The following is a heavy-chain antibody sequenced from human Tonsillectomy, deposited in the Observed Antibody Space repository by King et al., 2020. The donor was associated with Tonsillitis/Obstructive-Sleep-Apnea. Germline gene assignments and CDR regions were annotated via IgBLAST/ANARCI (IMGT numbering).Heavy chain of an antibody. D-gene: IGHD3-10*01. V-gene: IGHV3-9*01. CDR3: ARSISGFRGPFDY. J-gene: IGHJ4*02. CDR2: ISWNSGII. CDR1: GFTFKDYA. Sequence: QLVQSGGGSVQPGRSLRLSCATSGFTFKDYAMHWVRQAPGKGLEWVSGISWNSGIIGYADSVKGRFTISRDNAKSSLYLHMNSLRAEDTALYYCARSISGFRGPFDYWGQGTLVTVSS.